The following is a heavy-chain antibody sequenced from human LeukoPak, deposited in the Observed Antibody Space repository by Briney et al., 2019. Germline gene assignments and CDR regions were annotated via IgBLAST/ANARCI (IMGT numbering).Heavy chain of an antibody. J-gene: IGHJ4*02. Sequence: GGSLRLSCAASGFTFSSYSMNWVRQAPGKGLEWVSSISSSSSYIYYADSVKGRFTISRDNAKNSLYLQMSSLRAEDTAVYYCARENWEMATFDSWGQGTLVTVSS. V-gene: IGHV3-21*01. CDR1: GFTFSSYS. D-gene: IGHD5-24*01. CDR3: ARENWEMATFDS. CDR2: ISSSSSYI.